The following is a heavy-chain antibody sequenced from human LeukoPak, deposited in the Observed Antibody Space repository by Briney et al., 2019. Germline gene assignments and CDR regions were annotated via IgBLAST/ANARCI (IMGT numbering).Heavy chain of an antibody. Sequence: PGGSLRLSCAASGFTFSNYAMTWVRQAPGKGLEWVSGINDSGSSTYYADSVKGRLTISRDNAKNTVYLQMNSLRVEDTAVYYCAKGLYGSGSSPDFWGQGTLVTVSS. J-gene: IGHJ4*02. D-gene: IGHD3-10*01. CDR1: GFTFSNYA. V-gene: IGHV3-23*01. CDR3: AKGLYGSGSSPDF. CDR2: INDSGSST.